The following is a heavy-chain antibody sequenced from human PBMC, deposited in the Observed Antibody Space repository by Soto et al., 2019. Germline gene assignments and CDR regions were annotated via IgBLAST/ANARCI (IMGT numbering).Heavy chain of an antibody. CDR3: ARGRIPVIYDSGYYCDY. Sequence: QVQLQQWGAGLLKPSETLSLTCAVYGGSFSGYYWSWIRQPPGKGLEWIGEINHSGSTNYNPSLKSRVTISVDTSKNQFSLKLSSVTAADTAVYYCARGRIPVIYDSGYYCDYWGQGTLVTVSS. J-gene: IGHJ4*02. D-gene: IGHD5-12*01. CDR2: INHSGST. CDR1: GGSFSGYY. V-gene: IGHV4-34*01.